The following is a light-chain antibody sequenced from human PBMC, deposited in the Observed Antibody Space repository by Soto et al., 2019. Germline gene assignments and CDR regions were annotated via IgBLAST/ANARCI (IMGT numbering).Light chain of an antibody. J-gene: IGLJ3*02. Sequence: QSVLTQPASVSGSPGQSITISCTGTSSEVGSYNLVSWYQQHPGKAPKLMIYEVSKRPSGVSNRFSGSKSGNTASLTISGLQAEDEADYYCCSYAGSSTSWVFGGGTKLTVL. CDR1: SSEVGSYNL. CDR2: EVS. V-gene: IGLV2-23*02. CDR3: CSYAGSSTSWV.